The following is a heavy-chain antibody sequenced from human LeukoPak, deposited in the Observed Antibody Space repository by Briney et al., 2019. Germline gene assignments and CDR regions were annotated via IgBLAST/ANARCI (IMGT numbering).Heavy chain of an antibody. J-gene: IGHJ5*02. CDR1: GYSFTNYW. CDR3: ARHMVVAATSWFDP. V-gene: IGHV5-51*01. CDR2: IYPGDSDT. D-gene: IGHD2-15*01. Sequence: GESLKISCKGSGYSFTNYWIGWVRQMPGKGLEWMGIIYPGDSDTRYSPSFQGQVTVSADKSISTAYLQWSSLKASDTAMYYCARHMVVAATSWFDPWGQGTLVTVSS.